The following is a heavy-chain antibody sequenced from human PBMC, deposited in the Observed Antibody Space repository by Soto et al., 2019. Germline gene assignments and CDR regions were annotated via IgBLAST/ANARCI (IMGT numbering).Heavy chain of an antibody. Sequence: PGGSLRLSCAASGFTFSSYEMNWVRQAPGKGLEWVSYISSSGSTIYYADSVKGRFTISRDNAKNSLYLQMNSLRAEDTAVYYCARDQGSRIVVIPAAMGVQYYYGMDVWGHGTTVTVSS. J-gene: IGHJ6*02. D-gene: IGHD2-2*01. V-gene: IGHV3-48*03. CDR2: ISSSGSTI. CDR3: ARDQGSRIVVIPAAMGVQYYYGMDV. CDR1: GFTFSSYE.